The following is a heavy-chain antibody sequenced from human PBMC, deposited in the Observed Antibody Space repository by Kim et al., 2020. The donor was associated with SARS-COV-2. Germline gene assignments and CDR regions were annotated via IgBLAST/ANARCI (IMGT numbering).Heavy chain of an antibody. CDR3: SRDDIDFEMDY. CDR2: IHYSGST. V-gene: IGHV4-31*03. Sequence: SETLSLTCTVSGGYISSGGYYWSWIRQHPGKGLEWIGYIHYSGSTYYNPSLKSRVTISVDTSKDQFSLKLSSVTAADTAVYYCSRDDIDFEMDYWGQRTLVTVSS. CDR1: GGYISSGGYY. J-gene: IGHJ4*02. D-gene: IGHD3-9*01.